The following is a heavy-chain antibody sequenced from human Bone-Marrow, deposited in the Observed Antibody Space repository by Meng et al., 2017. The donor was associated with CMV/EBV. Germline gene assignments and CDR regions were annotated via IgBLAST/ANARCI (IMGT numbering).Heavy chain of an antibody. CDR3: AREDLVKGRYGMDV. CDR2: IYYSGST. V-gene: IGHV4-61*08. D-gene: IGHD3-3*01. J-gene: IGHJ6*02. Sequence: SEPLSLTCTVSGGSISSGDYYWSWIRQPPGKGLEWIGYIYYSGSTNYNPSLKSRVTISVDTSKNQFSLKLSSVTAADTAVYYCAREDLVKGRYGMDVWGQGTTVTVSS. CDR1: GGSISSGDYY.